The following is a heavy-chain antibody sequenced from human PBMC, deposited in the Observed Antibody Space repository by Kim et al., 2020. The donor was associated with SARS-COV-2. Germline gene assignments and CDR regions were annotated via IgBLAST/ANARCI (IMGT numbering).Heavy chain of an antibody. CDR2: IYYSGST. D-gene: IGHD6-13*01. CDR3: AQYSSSWYHGFDY. CDR1: GGPISSGGYY. Sequence: SETLSPTCTVSGGPISSGGYYWSWIRQHPGKGLEWIGYIYYSGSTYYNPSLKSRVTISVDTSKNQFSLKLSSVTAADTAVYYCAQYSSSWYHGFDYWGQGTLVTVSS. V-gene: IGHV4-31*03. J-gene: IGHJ4*02.